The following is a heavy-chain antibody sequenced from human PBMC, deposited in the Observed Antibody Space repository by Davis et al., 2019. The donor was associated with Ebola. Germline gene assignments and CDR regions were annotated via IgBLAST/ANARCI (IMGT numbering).Heavy chain of an antibody. CDR1: GFTFSNAW. J-gene: IGHJ5*02. CDR3: AKHPQLWKLNWFDP. CDR2: ISGSGGST. V-gene: IGHV3-23*01. Sequence: GESLKISCAASGFTFSNAWMTWVRQAPGKGLEWVSAISGSGGSTYYADSVKGRFTISRDNSKNTLYLQMNSLRAEDTAVYYCAKHPQLWKLNWFDPWGQGTLVTVSS. D-gene: IGHD5-18*01.